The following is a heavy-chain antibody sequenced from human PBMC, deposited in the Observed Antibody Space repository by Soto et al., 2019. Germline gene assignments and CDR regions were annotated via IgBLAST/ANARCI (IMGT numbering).Heavy chain of an antibody. CDR1: GYTLTELS. D-gene: IGHD6-13*01. J-gene: IGHJ6*03. CDR2: FDPEDGET. CDR3: ATAGIAAAGPLLHYYYYYMDV. Sequence: ASVKVSCKVSGYTLTELSMHWVRQAPGKGLEWMGGFDPEDGETIYAQKFQGRVTMTEDASTDTAYMELSSLRSEDTAVYYCATAGIAAAGPLLHYYYYYMDVWGKATTVTVSS. V-gene: IGHV1-24*01.